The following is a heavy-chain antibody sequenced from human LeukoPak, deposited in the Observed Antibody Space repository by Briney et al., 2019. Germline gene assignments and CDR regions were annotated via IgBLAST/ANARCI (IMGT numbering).Heavy chain of an antibody. J-gene: IGHJ4*02. D-gene: IGHD3-9*01. Sequence: PGGSLRLSCAASGFTFSSYSMNWVRQAPGKGLEWVSSISSSSSYIYYADSVKGRFTISRDNAKNSLYLQMNSLRAEDTAVYYCARPYYDILTGYHDIFDYWGQGTLVTVSS. V-gene: IGHV3-21*01. CDR1: GFTFSSYS. CDR2: ISSSSSYI. CDR3: ARPYYDILTGYHDIFDY.